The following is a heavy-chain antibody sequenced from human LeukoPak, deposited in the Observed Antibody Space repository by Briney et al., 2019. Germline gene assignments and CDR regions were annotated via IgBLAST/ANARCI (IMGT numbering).Heavy chain of an antibody. J-gene: IGHJ3*02. V-gene: IGHV4-61*02. CDR1: GGSISSGSYY. CDR2: IYTSGST. D-gene: IGHD3-10*01. Sequence: SETLSLTCTVSGGSISSGSYYWSWIRQPAGKGLEWIGRIYTSGSTNYNPSLKSRVTISVDTSKNQLSLKLSSVTAADTAVYYCAKVMVLDDAFDIWGQGTMVTVSS. CDR3: AKVMVLDDAFDI.